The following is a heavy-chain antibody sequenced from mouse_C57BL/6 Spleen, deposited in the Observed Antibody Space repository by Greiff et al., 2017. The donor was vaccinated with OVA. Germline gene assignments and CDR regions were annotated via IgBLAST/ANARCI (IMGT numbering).Heavy chain of an antibody. CDR3: ARDWDEAMDY. Sequence: VQLQQPGAELVRPGSSVKLSCKASGYTFTSYWMHWVKQRPIQGLEWIGNIDPSDSETHYNQKFKDKATLTVDKSSSTAYMQLSSLTSEDSAVYYCARDWDEAMDYWGQGTSVTVSS. D-gene: IGHD4-1*01. J-gene: IGHJ4*01. V-gene: IGHV1-52*01. CDR2: IDPSDSET. CDR1: GYTFTSYW.